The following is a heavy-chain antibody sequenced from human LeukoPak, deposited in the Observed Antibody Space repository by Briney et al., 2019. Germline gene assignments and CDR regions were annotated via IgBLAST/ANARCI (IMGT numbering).Heavy chain of an antibody. Sequence: PGGSLRLSCVASGFNFGVYAMDWVRQAPGKGLEWVSGLNWNSDSLGYADSVRGRFTISRDNAKNSLYLQMNSLGSDDTALYFCAKVHRSGSYTGRYYDSWGQGTLVTVSS. J-gene: IGHJ4*02. D-gene: IGHD3-10*01. CDR2: LNWNSDSL. CDR1: GFNFGVYA. CDR3: AKVHRSGSYTGRYYDS. V-gene: IGHV3-9*01.